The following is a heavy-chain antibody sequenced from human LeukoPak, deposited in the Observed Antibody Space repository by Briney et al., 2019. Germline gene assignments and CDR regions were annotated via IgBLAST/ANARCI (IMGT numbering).Heavy chain of an antibody. V-gene: IGHV4-31*03. CDR3: ARDYGDYGGAFDI. Sequence: SETLSLTCTVSGGSISSGGYYWSWIRQHPGKGLEWIGYIYYSGSTYYNPSLKSRVTISVDTSKNQFSLKLSSVTAADTAVYYCARDYGDYGGAFDIWGQGTMVTVSS. J-gene: IGHJ3*02. D-gene: IGHD4-17*01. CDR1: GGSISSGGYY. CDR2: IYYSGST.